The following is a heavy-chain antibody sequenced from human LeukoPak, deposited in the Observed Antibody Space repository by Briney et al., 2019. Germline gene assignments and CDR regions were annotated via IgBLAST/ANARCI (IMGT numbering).Heavy chain of an antibody. D-gene: IGHD5-12*01. V-gene: IGHV4-59*01. CDR1: GGSLSSYY. J-gene: IGHJ6*03. CDR3: ARVSGCIALNPPIVATSKHYYYYMDV. CDR2: IYYSGGT. Sequence: PSETLSLTCTVSGGSLSSYYWSWIRQPPGKGLEWIGYIYYSGGTTYYPPLKSRVTISVDTCRNQFSLKLSSVTAADTAVYYCARVSGCIALNPPIVATSKHYYYYMDVWGKGTTVTVSS.